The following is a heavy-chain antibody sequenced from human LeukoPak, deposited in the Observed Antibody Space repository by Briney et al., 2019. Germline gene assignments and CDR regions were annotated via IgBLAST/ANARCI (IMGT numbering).Heavy chain of an antibody. Sequence: TSETLSLTCTVSGGSISSSSYYWGWIRQPPGKGLEWIGSIYHSGNTNYNPSLKSRITISVDRSKNQISLNLSPVTAADTAVYYCARNSGYSLAIWGQGTMVTVS. CDR1: GGSISSSSYY. J-gene: IGHJ3*02. CDR2: IYHSGNT. CDR3: ARNSGYSLAI. D-gene: IGHD5-18*01. V-gene: IGHV4-39*07.